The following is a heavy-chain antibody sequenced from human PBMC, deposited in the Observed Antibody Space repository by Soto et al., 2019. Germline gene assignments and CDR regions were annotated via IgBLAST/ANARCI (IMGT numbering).Heavy chain of an antibody. J-gene: IGHJ4*02. D-gene: IGHD1-26*01. CDR2: IGPESGAT. V-gene: IGHV1-2*02. Sequence: ASVKVSCKASGYTFTGHYIHWVRQAPEQGPEWMGEIGPESGATRYAQKFQGRVTMTRDTSISTVYMELNNLSPDDTAVYYCGRGRSGQIVVFYWGQGTPVTV. CDR1: GYTFTGHY. CDR3: GRGRSGQIVVFY.